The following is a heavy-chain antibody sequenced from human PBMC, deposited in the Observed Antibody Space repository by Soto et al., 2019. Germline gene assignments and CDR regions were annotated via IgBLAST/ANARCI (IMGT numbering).Heavy chain of an antibody. CDR1: GDSFTSYW. CDR3: ERPYPSGRNWLDAFDI. V-gene: IGHV5-51*01. CDR2: IYPGGSNT. D-gene: IGHD3-9*01. Sequence: ESLKISCKCSGDSFTSYWIVWVRQMPGKGLEWMGSIYPGGSNTRYSASFQGQVTISADNAISTAYLQASTLTASDTAMYSFERPYPSGRNWLDAFDIWGRGTIVTVS. J-gene: IGHJ3*02.